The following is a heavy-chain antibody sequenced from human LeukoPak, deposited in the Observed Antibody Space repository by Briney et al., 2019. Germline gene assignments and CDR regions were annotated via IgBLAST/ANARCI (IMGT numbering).Heavy chain of an antibody. Sequence: GGSLRLSCAASGFTFSNAWMSWVRQAPGKGLEWVGRIKSKTDGGTTDYAAPVKGRFTISRDDSKNTLYLQMNSLKTEDTAVYYCTIVVPAASNWFDPWGQGTLVTVSS. CDR1: GFTFSNAW. CDR2: IKSKTDGGTT. CDR3: TIVVPAASNWFDP. J-gene: IGHJ5*02. V-gene: IGHV3-15*01. D-gene: IGHD2-2*01.